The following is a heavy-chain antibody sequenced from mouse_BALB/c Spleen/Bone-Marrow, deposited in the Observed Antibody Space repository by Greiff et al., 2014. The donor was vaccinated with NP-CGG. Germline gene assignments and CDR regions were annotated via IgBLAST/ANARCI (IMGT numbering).Heavy chain of an antibody. CDR1: GYSFTGYY. Sequence: VQLQQSGPELVKPGASVKISCKASGYSFTGYYMHWVKQSHGNGLDWIGYIYPYNGVSSYNQKFKGKATLNVDKSSSTAYMELRTLKSDDSAVYYCESRGEYFDVWGAGTTVTVSS. V-gene: IGHV1-31*01. CDR2: IYPYNGVS. J-gene: IGHJ1*01. CDR3: ESRGEYFDV.